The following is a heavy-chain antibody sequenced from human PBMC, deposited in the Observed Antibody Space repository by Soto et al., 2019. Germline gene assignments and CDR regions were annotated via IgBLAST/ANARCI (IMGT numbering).Heavy chain of an antibody. V-gene: IGHV3-74*01. Sequence: EVQLVESGGGLVQPGGSLRLSCAGSGFTFSNYWMHWVRQAPGKGLEWVSRIDHDGPTDYADSVRGRFTISSDNAENTLYLQMNRLRPEDTAVYYCVRDSHGDYWGQGTLVTVSS. J-gene: IGHJ4*02. CDR1: GFTFSNYW. CDR2: IDHDGPT. CDR3: VRDSHGDY.